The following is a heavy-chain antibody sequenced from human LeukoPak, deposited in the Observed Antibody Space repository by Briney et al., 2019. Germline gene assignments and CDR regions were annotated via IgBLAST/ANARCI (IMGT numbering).Heavy chain of an antibody. CDR3: ARGSSGWYVHY. Sequence: GESLKISWKGSGYRFTSYWIGWVRQMPGKGLEWMGIIYPGDSDTRYSTSFQGQVITSADKCISTAYLQWSSLKASETAMYYWARGSSGWYVHYWGEGTLVSVSS. D-gene: IGHD6-19*01. V-gene: IGHV5-51*01. J-gene: IGHJ4*02. CDR1: GYRFTSYW. CDR2: IYPGDSDT.